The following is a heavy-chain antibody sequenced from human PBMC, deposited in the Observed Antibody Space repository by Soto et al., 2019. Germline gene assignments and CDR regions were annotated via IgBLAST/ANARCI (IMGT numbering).Heavy chain of an antibody. CDR1: GFTFSGSA. V-gene: IGHV3-73*01. D-gene: IGHD3-9*01. Sequence: EVQLVESGGGLVQPGGSLKLSCAASGFTFSGSAMHWVRQASGKGLEWVGRIRSKANSYATAYAASVKGRFTISRDDSKNTAYLQMNSLKTEDTAVYYCTRPRRRYFDWLLEGGYMDVWGKGTKVTVSS. J-gene: IGHJ6*03. CDR3: TRPRRRYFDWLLEGGYMDV. CDR2: IRSKANSYAT.